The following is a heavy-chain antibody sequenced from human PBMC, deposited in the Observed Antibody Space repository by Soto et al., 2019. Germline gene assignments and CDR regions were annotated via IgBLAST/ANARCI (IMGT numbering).Heavy chain of an antibody. V-gene: IGHV3-11*06. D-gene: IGHD3-10*01. CDR3: ARGSIIRAMDV. CDR2: ISGSSDYI. Sequence: GGSLRLSCAASGYTFSDYYMSWIRQAPGKGLEWVSYISGSSDYIDYADSLKGRFTISRDNAKNSLYLQMNSLRAGDTAVYFCARGSIIRAMDVWGQGTTVTVS. CDR1: GYTFSDYY. J-gene: IGHJ6*02.